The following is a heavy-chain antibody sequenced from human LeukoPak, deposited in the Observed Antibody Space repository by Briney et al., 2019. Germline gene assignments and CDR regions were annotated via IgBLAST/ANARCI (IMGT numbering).Heavy chain of an antibody. CDR3: ARGPHASSWYDY. J-gene: IGHJ4*02. CDR1: GFTFSSFA. D-gene: IGHD6-13*01. CDR2: ISGSGAST. Sequence: GGSLRLSCAASGFTFSSFAMSWVRQAPGKGLEWVSGISGSGASTYYADSVKGRFTISRDNSKNTLYLQMNSLRAEDTAVYYCARGPHASSWYDYWGQGTLVTVSS. V-gene: IGHV3-23*01.